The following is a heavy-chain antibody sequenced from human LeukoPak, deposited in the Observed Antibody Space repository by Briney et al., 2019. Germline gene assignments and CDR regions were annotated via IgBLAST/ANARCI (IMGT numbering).Heavy chain of an antibody. CDR3: ARHSRITMVRGEVRARARFDY. CDR2: INHSGST. CDR1: GYSISSGYY. D-gene: IGHD3-10*01. Sequence: PSETLSLTCTVSGYSISSGYYWSWIRQPPGKGLEWIGEINHSGSTNYNPSLKSRVTISVDTSKNQFSLKLSSVTAADTAVYYCARHSRITMVRGEVRARARFDYWGQGTLVTVSS. V-gene: IGHV4-38-2*02. J-gene: IGHJ4*02.